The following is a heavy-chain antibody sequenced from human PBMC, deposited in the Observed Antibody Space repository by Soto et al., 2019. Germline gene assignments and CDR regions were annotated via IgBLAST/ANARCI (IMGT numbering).Heavy chain of an antibody. D-gene: IGHD1-1*01. Sequence: EVQLVDSGGGLVRPGGSLRLSCAASGFTFRSYSMHWVRQAPGKGLEWVSTISSSGSYIYDADSVKGRFTISRDNAKKSLYLQMNSRRADDTAVYYCARDVGDAYNATLDYWGQGTLVTVSS. CDR1: GFTFRSYS. CDR3: ARDVGDAYNATLDY. CDR2: ISSSGSYI. V-gene: IGHV3-21*01. J-gene: IGHJ4*02.